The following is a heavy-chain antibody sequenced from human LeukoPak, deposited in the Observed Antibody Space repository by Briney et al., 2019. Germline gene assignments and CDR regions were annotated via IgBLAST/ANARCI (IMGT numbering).Heavy chain of an antibody. CDR1: GDSISSGDSY. D-gene: IGHD3-3*01. CDR3: ARIPITKRAMDV. Sequence: PSETLSLTCSVSGDSISSGDSYWGWIRQHPWKGLEWIRSIYYVGSPYNNPSLNSRRVTMSVDTSKNQFSLKLPSVTAADTAVYYCARIPITKRAMDVWGQGTTVTVSS. V-gene: IGHV4-39*01. J-gene: IGHJ6*02. CDR2: IYYVGSP.